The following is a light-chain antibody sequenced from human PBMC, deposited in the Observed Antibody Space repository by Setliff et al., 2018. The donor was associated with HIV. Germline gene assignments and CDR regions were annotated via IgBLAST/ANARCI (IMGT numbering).Light chain of an antibody. CDR1: SSDVGAYNY. CDR2: DVT. CDR3: CSYAGSYTYV. J-gene: IGLJ1*01. Sequence: QSALTQPRSVSGSPGQSVTISCTGSSSDVGAYNYVSWYQQHPGKAPKLMIYDVTKRPSGVPDRLSGSKSGNTASLIISGLQAEDEADYYCCSYAGSYTYVFGTGTKVTVL. V-gene: IGLV2-11*01.